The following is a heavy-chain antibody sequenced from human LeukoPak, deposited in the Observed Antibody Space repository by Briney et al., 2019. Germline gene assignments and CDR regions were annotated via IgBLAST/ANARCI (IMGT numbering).Heavy chain of an antibody. CDR3: ARPDDSESFYRANHY. V-gene: IGHV3-30*04. CDR2: ISNDGNNK. D-gene: IGHD3-10*01. J-gene: IGHJ4*02. CDR1: GFSFNSYP. Sequence: GGSLRLSCAASGFSFNSYPMHWVRQAPGKGLEWVAVISNDGNNKYYADSVKGRFTISRDNSNNTLSLQMNGLRVEDTTVYYCARPDDSESFYRANHYWGRGTLVTVS.